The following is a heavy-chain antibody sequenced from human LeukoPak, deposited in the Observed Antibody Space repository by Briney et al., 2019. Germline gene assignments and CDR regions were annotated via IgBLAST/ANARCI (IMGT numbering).Heavy chain of an antibody. J-gene: IGHJ6*03. D-gene: IGHD2/OR15-2a*01. Sequence: SETLSLTCDVYGGSFSGHYWTWTRQSPGKGLEWIGEINHSGSTNYNPSLKSRVTISIDASKNQVSLKLSSVTAADTAIYYCTRATFRASYYMDVWGTGTTVTVSS. CDR3: TRATFRASYYMDV. CDR1: GGSFSGHY. CDR2: INHSGST. V-gene: IGHV4-34*01.